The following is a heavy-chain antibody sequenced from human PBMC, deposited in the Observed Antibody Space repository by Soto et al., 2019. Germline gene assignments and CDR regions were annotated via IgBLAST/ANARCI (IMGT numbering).Heavy chain of an antibody. D-gene: IGHD5-12*01. V-gene: IGHV3-23*01. CDR1: GFTFRSNS. CDR3: AREGVYSDYGDAFDI. J-gene: IGHJ3*02. CDR2: ISGSGGVT. Sequence: PGGSLRLSCAASGFTFRSNSVSWVRQPPGKGLEWVSHISGSGGVTYYADSVKGRFTISRDNSKNTLNLQMNRLRVEETAVYYCAREGVYSDYGDAFDIWGQGTMVTVSS.